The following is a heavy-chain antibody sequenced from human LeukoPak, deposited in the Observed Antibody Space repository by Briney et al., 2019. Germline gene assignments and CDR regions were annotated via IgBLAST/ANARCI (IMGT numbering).Heavy chain of an antibody. Sequence: ASVKVSCKASGYTFSGYYMHWVRQAPGQGLEWMGRINPNSGGTNYAQKFQGRVTMTRDTSISTAYMELSSLRSEDTAVYYCARGRLQPYGYMDVWGKGTTVTVSS. J-gene: IGHJ6*03. CDR1: GYTFSGYY. V-gene: IGHV1-2*06. CDR3: ARGRLQPYGYMDV. CDR2: INPNSGGT. D-gene: IGHD5-24*01.